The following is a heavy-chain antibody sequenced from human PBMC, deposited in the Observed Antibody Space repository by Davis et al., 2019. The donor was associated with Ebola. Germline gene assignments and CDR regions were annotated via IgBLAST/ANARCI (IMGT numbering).Heavy chain of an antibody. CDR1: GYTFTSYA. D-gene: IGHD6-19*01. CDR2: INAGNGNT. Sequence: AASVKVSCKASGYTFTSYAMHWVRQAPGQRLEWMGWINAGNGNTKYSQKFQGRVTITRDTSASTAYMELSSLRSEDTAVYYCARGESSGWLNWFDPWGQGTLVTVSS. V-gene: IGHV1-3*01. CDR3: ARGESSGWLNWFDP. J-gene: IGHJ5*02.